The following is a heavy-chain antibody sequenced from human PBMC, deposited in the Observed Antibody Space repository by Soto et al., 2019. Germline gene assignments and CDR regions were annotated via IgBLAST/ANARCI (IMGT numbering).Heavy chain of an antibody. V-gene: IGHV2-5*02. J-gene: IGHJ4*02. CDR1: GFSLNVSGVR. D-gene: IGHD2-15*01. Sequence: QITLKESGTTLVKPTQSLTLTCTLSGFSLNVSGVRVVWLPQSPGQALEWLALFYWDDGKRYRPSLKNRLTVTKDTLKAQVVLTMINMEHADTGTYYCAHGEYSGVGWWFFDYWGQGTLVTVSS. CDR2: FYWDDGK. CDR3: AHGEYSGVGWWFFDY.